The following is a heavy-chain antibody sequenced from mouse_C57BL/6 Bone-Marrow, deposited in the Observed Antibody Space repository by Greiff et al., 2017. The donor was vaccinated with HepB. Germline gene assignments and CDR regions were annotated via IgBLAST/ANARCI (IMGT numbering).Heavy chain of an antibody. J-gene: IGHJ2*01. Sequence: QVQLQQPGAELVMPGASVKLSCKASGYTFTSYWMHWVKQRPGQGLEWIGEIDPSDSYTNYNQNFKGKSTLTVDKSSSTAYMQLSSLTSEDSAVYYCARSGFPDYWGQGTTLTVSS. CDR3: ARSGFPDY. V-gene: IGHV1-69*01. CDR1: GYTFTSYW. CDR2: IDPSDSYT.